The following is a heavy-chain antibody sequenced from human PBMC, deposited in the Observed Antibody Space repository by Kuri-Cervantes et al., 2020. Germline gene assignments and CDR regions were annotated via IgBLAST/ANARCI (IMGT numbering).Heavy chain of an antibody. CDR2: SHYSGST. CDR1: GGSINSGSYF. Sequence: GSLRLSCTVSGGSINSGSYFWGWIRQPPGKGLEWIGYSHYSGSTFYNTPLKSRVTISVDKSKNQFSLKLSSVTAADTAVYYCARMQLRGGYNFWSGYGWFDPWGQGTLVTVSS. CDR3: ARMQLRGGYNFWSGYGWFDP. D-gene: IGHD3-3*01. J-gene: IGHJ5*02. V-gene: IGHV4-39*07.